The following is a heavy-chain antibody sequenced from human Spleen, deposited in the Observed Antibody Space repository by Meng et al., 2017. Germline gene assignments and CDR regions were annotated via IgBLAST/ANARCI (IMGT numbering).Heavy chain of an antibody. CDR2: VSDSGVST. Sequence: GESLKISCAASGFTFSNYPMSWVRQAPGKGLEWVSTVSDSGVSTYYADSVNGRFTISRDNSKNTLYLQMNSLRAEDTAVYYCARENLITMVRGVIIPHFDYWGQGTLVTVSS. CDR1: GFTFSNYP. CDR3: ARENLITMVRGVIIPHFDY. V-gene: IGHV3-23*01. J-gene: IGHJ4*02. D-gene: IGHD3-10*01.